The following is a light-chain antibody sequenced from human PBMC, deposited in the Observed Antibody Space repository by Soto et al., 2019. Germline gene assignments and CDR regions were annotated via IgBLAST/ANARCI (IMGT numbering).Light chain of an antibody. CDR1: QTISSW. CDR3: QNYDSAPIT. V-gene: IGKV1-5*03. Sequence: DIQMTQSPSTLSGSVGDRVTITCRASQTISSWLAWYQQKPGKAPKLLIYKASTLKSGVPSRFSGSGSGTDFTLTINSLQPDDIATYYCQNYDSAPITFGQGTRLGL. J-gene: IGKJ5*01. CDR2: KAS.